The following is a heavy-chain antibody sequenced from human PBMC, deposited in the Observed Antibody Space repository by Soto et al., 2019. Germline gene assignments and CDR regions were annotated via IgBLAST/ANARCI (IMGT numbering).Heavy chain of an antibody. J-gene: IGHJ4*02. CDR3: AKDSRSSGWYFDY. V-gene: IGHV3-23*01. D-gene: IGHD6-19*01. CDR2: ISGSGGST. Sequence: GGSLRLSCAASGFTFSSYAMSWVRQAPGKGLEWVSAISGSGGSTYYADSVKGRFTISRDNSKNTLYLQMNGLRAEDTAVYYCAKDSRSSGWYFDYWGQGTLVTVSS. CDR1: GFTFSSYA.